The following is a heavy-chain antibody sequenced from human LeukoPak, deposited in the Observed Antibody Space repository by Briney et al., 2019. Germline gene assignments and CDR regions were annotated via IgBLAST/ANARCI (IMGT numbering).Heavy chain of an antibody. D-gene: IGHD5-24*01. CDR1: EFTFSSYH. CDR2: SSSSTSYI. Sequence: GESLKISCAASEFTFSSYHMNWVRQAPGKGLEWVSFSSSSTSYIYYADSVKGRFTISRDNAKNSLYLQMNSLRVEDTAVYYCARGPLGGYNSAWFDPWGQGTLVPVSS. V-gene: IGHV3-21*01. J-gene: IGHJ5*02. CDR3: ARGPLGGYNSAWFDP.